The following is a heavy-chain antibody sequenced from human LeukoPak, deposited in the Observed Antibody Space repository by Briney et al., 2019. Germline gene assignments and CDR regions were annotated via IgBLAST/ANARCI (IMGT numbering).Heavy chain of an antibody. J-gene: IGHJ3*02. CDR2: IKQDGSET. CDR3: AKFTPRGSSDAFDI. V-gene: IGHV3-7*01. D-gene: IGHD6-19*01. CDR1: GFTFSSYW. Sequence: GGSLRLSRAASGFTFSSYWMSWVRQAPGKGLEWVANIKQDGSETYYVDSVEGRFTASRDNAESSLYLQMTSLRVEDTAVYYCAKFTPRGSSDAFDIWGQGTMVTVSS.